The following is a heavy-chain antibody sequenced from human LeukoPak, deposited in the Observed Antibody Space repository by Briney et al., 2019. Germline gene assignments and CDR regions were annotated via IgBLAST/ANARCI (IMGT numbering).Heavy chain of an antibody. Sequence: SETLSLTCAVYGGSFSGYYWSWIRQPPGKGLEWIGEINHSGSTNYNPSLKSRVTISVDTSKNQFSLKLSSVTAADTAVYYCASHSYGSKGWFDPWGQGTLVTVSS. D-gene: IGHD5-18*01. CDR3: ASHSYGSKGWFDP. CDR1: GGSFSGYY. V-gene: IGHV4-34*01. J-gene: IGHJ5*02. CDR2: INHSGST.